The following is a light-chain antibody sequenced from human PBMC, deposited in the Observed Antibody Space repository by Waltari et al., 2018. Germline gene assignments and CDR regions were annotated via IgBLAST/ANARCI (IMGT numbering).Light chain of an antibody. J-gene: IGKJ1*01. Sequence: DIVMTQSPDSLAVSLGERATINCKSSQTVLYSATNKNYLTWYHPKPGQPPKLLISWASIRESGVPDRVTGSGSGTDFTLTISSLQAEDVAVYYCQQHYTTPWTFGQGTKVEIK. CDR3: QQHYTTPWT. CDR2: WAS. V-gene: IGKV4-1*01. CDR1: QTVLYSATNKNY.